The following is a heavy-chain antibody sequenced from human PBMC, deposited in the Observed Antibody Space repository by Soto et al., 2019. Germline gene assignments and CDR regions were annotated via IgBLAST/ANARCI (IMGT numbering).Heavy chain of an antibody. D-gene: IGHD1-7*01. V-gene: IGHV1-58*01. CDR2: IVVGSGNT. CDR1: GFTFTSSA. Sequence: SVKVSCKASGFTFTSSAVQWVRQARGQRLEWIEWIVVGSGNTNYAQKFQERVTITRDMSTSTAYMELSSLRSEDTAVYYCAAVFGELELHESGPSNYFDYWGQGTLVTVSS. J-gene: IGHJ4*02. CDR3: AAVFGELELHESGPSNYFDY.